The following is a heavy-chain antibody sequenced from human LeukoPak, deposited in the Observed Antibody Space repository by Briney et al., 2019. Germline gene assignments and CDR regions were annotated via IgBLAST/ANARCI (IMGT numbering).Heavy chain of an antibody. Sequence: GGSLRLSCAASGFRFRSYAMTWVRQAPGKGLEWVSAIGGSESSTYYADSVKGRFTISRDNSKNTLYLQMNSLRAEDTAVYYCAKGNGGNRYYDSSGYFWGQGTLVTVSS. CDR2: IGGSESST. D-gene: IGHD3-22*01. J-gene: IGHJ4*02. V-gene: IGHV3-23*01. CDR3: AKGNGGNRYYDSSGYF. CDR1: GFRFRSYA.